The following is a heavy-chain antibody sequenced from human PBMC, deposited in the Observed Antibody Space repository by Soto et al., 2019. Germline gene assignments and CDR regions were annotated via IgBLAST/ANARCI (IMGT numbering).Heavy chain of an antibody. CDR1: GFTFSNYA. D-gene: IGHD2-21*02. V-gene: IGHV3-33*01. Sequence: ESGGGVVQPGRSLRLSCAASGFTFSNYAMYWVRQAPGKGLEWVAVIWYDESNKYYADSVKGRFAISRDNSKNTLYLQMSTLRAEDTAVYYCARDRAVTALFYYGMDVWGQGTTVTVS. J-gene: IGHJ6*02. CDR2: IWYDESNK. CDR3: ARDRAVTALFYYGMDV.